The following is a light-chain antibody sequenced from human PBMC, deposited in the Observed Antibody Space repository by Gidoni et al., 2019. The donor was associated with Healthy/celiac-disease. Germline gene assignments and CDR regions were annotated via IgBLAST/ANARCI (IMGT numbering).Light chain of an antibody. J-gene: IGKJ4*01. Sequence: DIVMTQSPDSLAVSLGEKSTINCKSSQSVLYSSNNKHYLAWYHQKPGQPPKLLIYWASTRESGVPDRFSGSGSGTDFTLTISSLQAEDVAVYYCQQYYSTPPAFGGGTKVEIK. CDR2: WAS. CDR1: QSVLYSSNNKHY. V-gene: IGKV4-1*01. CDR3: QQYYSTPPA.